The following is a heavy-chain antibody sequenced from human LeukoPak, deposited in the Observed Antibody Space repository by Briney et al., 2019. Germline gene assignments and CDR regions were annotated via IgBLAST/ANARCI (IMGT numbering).Heavy chain of an antibody. CDR3: VRGGEIGFDS. D-gene: IGHD3-16*01. CDR2: IGTVGDT. Sequence: GGSLRLSCAAPGFTFSRYDMHWVRQATGKGLEWISSIGTVGDTYYIGSVKGRFTISRENAMNSLYLQMNSLRAGDTAVYYCVRGGEIGFDSWGQGTLVTVSS. CDR1: GFTFSRYD. V-gene: IGHV3-13*04. J-gene: IGHJ5*01.